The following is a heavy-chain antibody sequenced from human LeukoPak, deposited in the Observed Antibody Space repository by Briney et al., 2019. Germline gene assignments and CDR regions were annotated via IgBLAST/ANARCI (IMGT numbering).Heavy chain of an antibody. V-gene: IGHV4-61*02. J-gene: IGHJ4*02. CDR1: GGSISSGSYY. CDR3: ARDQGAGFGY. D-gene: IGHD6-19*01. CDR2: IYTCGST. Sequence: SETLSLTCTVSGGSISSGSYYWSWIRQPAGKGLEWIGRIYTCGSTNYNPSLKSRVTISVDTSKNQFSLKLSSVTAADTAVYYCARDQGAGFGYWGQGTLVTVSS.